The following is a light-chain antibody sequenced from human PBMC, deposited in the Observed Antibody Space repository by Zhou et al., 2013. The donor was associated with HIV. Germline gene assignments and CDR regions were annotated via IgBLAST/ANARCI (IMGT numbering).Light chain of an antibody. CDR1: QSLRTKQ. Sequence: EIVLTQSPGTLSLSPGERATLSCRASQSLRTKQIAWYQQKPGQAPRVLIYGASIRATGIPDRFSGSGSGTDFTLTISRLEPEDFAVYYCQQYGDSPPGLTFGGGTKVEIK. CDR3: QQYGDSPPGLT. V-gene: IGKV3-20*01. J-gene: IGKJ4*01. CDR2: GAS.